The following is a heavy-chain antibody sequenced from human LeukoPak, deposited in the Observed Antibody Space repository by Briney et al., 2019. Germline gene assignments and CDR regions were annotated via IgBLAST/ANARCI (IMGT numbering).Heavy chain of an antibody. D-gene: IGHD2-2*01. CDR2: ISPYNRNT. V-gene: IGHV1-18*01. CDR3: ARDACSSTSCYRDS. Sequence: GGSVSVSCKASGYTFTSYGISWVRQAPGQGVEGMGCISPYNRNTNYAQTLQARVTITTDTSTSTAYLELRSLRSDDTAVYYCARDACSSTSCYRDSWGQGTLVTVSS. CDR1: GYTFTSYG. J-gene: IGHJ4*02.